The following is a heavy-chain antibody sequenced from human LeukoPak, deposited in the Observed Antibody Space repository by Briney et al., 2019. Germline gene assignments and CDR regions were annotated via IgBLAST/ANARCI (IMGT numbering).Heavy chain of an antibody. CDR2: IYSGGNT. CDR3: ARRAGDYSHPYDY. Sequence: GGSLRLSCAASGFTFDDYGMSWVRQAPGKGLEWVSFIYSGGNTYYADSVKGRFTISRDNSKNTVHLQMNSLRAEDTAMYYCARRAGDYSHPYDYWGQGTLVTVSS. J-gene: IGHJ4*02. V-gene: IGHV3-53*01. CDR1: GFTFDDYG. D-gene: IGHD3-22*01.